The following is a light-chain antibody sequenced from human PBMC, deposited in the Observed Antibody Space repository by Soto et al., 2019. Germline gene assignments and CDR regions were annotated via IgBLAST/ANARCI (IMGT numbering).Light chain of an antibody. Sequence: DIQMTQSPSSLSASVGDRATITCGASQSICSYLNWYQQKPGKAPQLLIYAASSLESGVPSRFSGSGSGTDFTLTISSLQPEDFATYYCQQSYSTPYTFGQGTKLEIK. J-gene: IGKJ2*01. CDR1: QSICSY. CDR3: QQSYSTPYT. CDR2: AAS. V-gene: IGKV1-39*01.